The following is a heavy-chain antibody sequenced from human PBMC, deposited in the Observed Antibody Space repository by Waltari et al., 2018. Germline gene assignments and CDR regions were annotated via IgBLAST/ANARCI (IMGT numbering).Heavy chain of an antibody. V-gene: IGHV4-59*11. CDR1: GGSISSHY. D-gene: IGHD5-12*01. CDR2: IYYSGST. CDR3: AGGSGYDWPFDY. J-gene: IGHJ4*02. Sequence: QVQLQESGPGLVKPSETLSLICTVSGGSISSHYWSWIRQPPGKGLEWIGYIYYSGSTNYNPSLKSRVTISVDTSKNQFSLKLSSVTAADTAVYYCAGGSGYDWPFDYWGQGTLVTVSS.